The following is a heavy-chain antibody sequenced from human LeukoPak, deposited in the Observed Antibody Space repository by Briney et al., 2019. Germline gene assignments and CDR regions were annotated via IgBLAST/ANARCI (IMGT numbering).Heavy chain of an antibody. Sequence: GGSLRLSCAASGFTFSSYAMSWVRQAPGKGLEWVSAISGSGGSTYYADSVKGRFTISRDNSKNTLYLQMNSLRDEDTAVYYCAKDWEVLLWFGEFSYFDYWGQGTLVTVSS. CDR1: GFTFSSYA. CDR3: AKDWEVLLWFGEFSYFDY. J-gene: IGHJ4*02. D-gene: IGHD3-10*01. CDR2: ISGSGGST. V-gene: IGHV3-23*01.